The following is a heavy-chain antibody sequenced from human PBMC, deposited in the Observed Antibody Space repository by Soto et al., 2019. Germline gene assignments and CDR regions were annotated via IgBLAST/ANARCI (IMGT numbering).Heavy chain of an antibody. V-gene: IGHV3-64*01. CDR2: ISSNGGST. J-gene: IGHJ6*03. CDR3: ARIGAISEYYYYYYMDV. CDR1: GFTFSSYA. Sequence: QPGGSLRLSCAASGFTFSSYAMHWVRQAPGKGLEYVSAISSNGGSTYYANSVKGRFTISRDNSKNTLYLQMGSLRAEDMAVYYCARIGAISEYYYYYYMDVWGKGTTVTVSS.